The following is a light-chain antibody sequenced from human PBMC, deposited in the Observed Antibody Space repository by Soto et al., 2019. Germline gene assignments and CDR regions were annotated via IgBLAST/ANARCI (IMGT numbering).Light chain of an antibody. CDR1: QSVLHSPNNKNY. J-gene: IGKJ1*01. CDR3: QQYYTNSWS. CDR2: WAS. V-gene: IGKV4-1*01. Sequence: DIVMTQSPDSLAVSLGERATINCKSSQSVLHSPNNKNYLAWYQHKPGQSPKMLIYWASFRESGVPDRFSGSGSGRDFTLTISSLQSEDVAVYYCQQYYTNSWSFGHGTKVEIK.